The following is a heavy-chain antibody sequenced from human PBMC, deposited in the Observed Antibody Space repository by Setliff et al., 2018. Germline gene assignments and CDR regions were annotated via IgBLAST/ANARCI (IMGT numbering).Heavy chain of an antibody. CDR1: GGTFRSYG. CDR2: TIPSFGST. D-gene: IGHD4-17*01. J-gene: IGHJ6*04. V-gene: IGHV1-69*05. CDR3: ARGDYGDYVALVDV. Sequence: SVKVSCKASGGTFRSYGISWVRQAPGQGLEWMGGTIPSFGSTNYAQKFQDRVTIITDESTSTAYMELSSLRTEDTAVYYCARGDYGDYVALVDVWGKGTTVTVSS.